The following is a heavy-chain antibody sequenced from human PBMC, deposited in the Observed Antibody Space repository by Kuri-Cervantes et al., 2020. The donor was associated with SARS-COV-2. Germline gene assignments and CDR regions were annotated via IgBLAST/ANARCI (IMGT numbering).Heavy chain of an antibody. CDR3: ARARPTRVTSTDNYFDY. D-gene: IGHD1-14*01. J-gene: IGHJ4*02. V-gene: IGHV1-69*06. CDR1: GGTLSTYG. Sequence: SVKVSCKASGGTLSTYGITWVRQAPGQGLEWMGGIIPIFGTANYAQKFQGRVTITADKSTSTAYMELSSLRSEDTAVYYCARARPTRVTSTDNYFDYWGQGTLVTVSS. CDR2: IIPIFGTA.